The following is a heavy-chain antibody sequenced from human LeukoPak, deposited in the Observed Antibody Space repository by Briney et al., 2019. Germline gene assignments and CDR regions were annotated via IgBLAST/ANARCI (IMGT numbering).Heavy chain of an antibody. D-gene: IGHD5-18*01. CDR1: GGSISGSSYY. Sequence: SETLSLTCTVSGGSISGSSYYWGWIRQPPGKGLEWIGSIYYSGSTYYNPSLKSRVTISVDTSKNQFSLKLNSVTATDTAVYYCARVLIQLEAFDIWGQGTMVTVSS. J-gene: IGHJ3*02. V-gene: IGHV4-39*02. CDR2: IYYSGST. CDR3: ARVLIQLEAFDI.